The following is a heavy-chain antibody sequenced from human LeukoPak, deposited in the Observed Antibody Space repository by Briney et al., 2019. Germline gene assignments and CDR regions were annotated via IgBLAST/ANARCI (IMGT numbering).Heavy chain of an antibody. Sequence: GESLKISCKGSGYSFTSYWIGWVRQMPGKGLEWMGIIYPGDSDTRHSPSFQGQVTISADKSISTAYLQWSSLKASDTAMYYSARSGGYSGSYSEAIDYWGQGTLVTVSS. D-gene: IGHD1-26*01. CDR1: GYSFTSYW. CDR2: IYPGDSDT. CDR3: ARSGGYSGSYSEAIDY. V-gene: IGHV5-51*01. J-gene: IGHJ4*02.